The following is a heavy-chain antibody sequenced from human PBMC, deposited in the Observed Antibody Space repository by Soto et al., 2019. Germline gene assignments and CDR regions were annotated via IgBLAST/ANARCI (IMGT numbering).Heavy chain of an antibody. CDR3: ARSPLSYDYVRQTWREVGDSFDV. CDR2: LIHGGST. Sequence: PSENLSLTCAIYNSSLGAFHWTWIRQPPGKGLEWIGELIHGGSTKYNPHLKSRVTFSLDTSKSQFSLHVMSVTAADTAVYYCARSPLSYDYVRQTWREVGDSFDVSGRGSSVT. V-gene: IGHV4-34*12. D-gene: IGHD3-10*02. CDR1: NSSLGAFH. J-gene: IGHJ3*01.